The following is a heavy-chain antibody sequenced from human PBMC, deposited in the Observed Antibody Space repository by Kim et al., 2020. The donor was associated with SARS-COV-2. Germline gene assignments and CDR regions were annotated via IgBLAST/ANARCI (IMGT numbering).Heavy chain of an antibody. CDR1: GVSISSSSFY. J-gene: IGHJ2*01. CDR3: ASPHPLSKGFYWFFAL. V-gene: IGHV4-39*01. CDR2: IYYSGSS. D-gene: IGHD2-15*01. Sequence: SETLSLTCTVSGVSISSSSFYWGWIRQPPGKGLEWVGSIYYSGSSYLSPSLKSRITISVDTSKNQFSLTLRSVTAADTALYYCASPHPLSKGFYWFFAL.